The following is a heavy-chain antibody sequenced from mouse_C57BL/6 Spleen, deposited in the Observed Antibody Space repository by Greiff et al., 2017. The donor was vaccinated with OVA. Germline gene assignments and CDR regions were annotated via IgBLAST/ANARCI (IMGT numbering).Heavy chain of an antibody. CDR1: GYTFTDYN. CDR3: ARLELRRVFDV. Sequence: VQLQQSGPELVKPGASVKIPCKASGYTFTDYNMDWVKQSHGKSLEWIGDINPNNGGTIYNQKFKGKATLTVAKSSSTAYMELRSLTSEDTAVYDCARLELRRVFDVWGTGTTVTVSS. V-gene: IGHV1-18*01. CDR2: INPNNGGT. D-gene: IGHD2-4*01. J-gene: IGHJ1*03.